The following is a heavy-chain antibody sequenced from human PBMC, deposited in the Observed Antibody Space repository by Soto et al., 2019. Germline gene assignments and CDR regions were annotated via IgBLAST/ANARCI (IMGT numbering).Heavy chain of an antibody. D-gene: IGHD1-20*01. CDR2: LSTTGGNT. V-gene: IGHV3-23*01. CDR1: GFTFINYG. Sequence: GGSLRLSCAASGFTFINYGMNWVRQAPGRGLEWVSGLSTTGGNTYYADSVKGRFTISRDNAKNTLYLQMNSLRAEDTAVYYCASLSRYLLDYWGQGTLVTVSS. CDR3: ASLSRYLLDY. J-gene: IGHJ4*02.